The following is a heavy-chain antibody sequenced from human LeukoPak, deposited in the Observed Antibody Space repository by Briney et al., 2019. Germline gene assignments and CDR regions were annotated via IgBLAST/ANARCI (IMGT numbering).Heavy chain of an antibody. Sequence: PGGSLRLSCAASGFTFSSYAMSWVRQAPGKGLEWVSAISGSGGSTYYADSVKGRFTISRDNSKNTLYLQMNSLRAEDTAVYYXXXXXXXXXXXXXXXXYYYYGMDVWGQGTTVTVSS. V-gene: IGHV3-23*01. CDR1: GFTFSSYA. CDR3: XXXXXXXXXXXXXXXYYYYGMDV. J-gene: IGHJ6*02. CDR2: ISGSGGST.